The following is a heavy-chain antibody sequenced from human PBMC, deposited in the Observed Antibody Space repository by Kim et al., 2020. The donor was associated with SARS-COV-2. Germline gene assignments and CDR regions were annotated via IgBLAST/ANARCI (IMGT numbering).Heavy chain of an antibody. V-gene: IGHV4-34*01. D-gene: IGHD3-10*01. Sequence: RVTISVDTSKNQFSLKLSSVTAADTAVYYCARGIYPPQYMVRGANNWFDPWGQGTLVTVSS. J-gene: IGHJ5*02. CDR3: ARGIYPPQYMVRGANNWFDP.